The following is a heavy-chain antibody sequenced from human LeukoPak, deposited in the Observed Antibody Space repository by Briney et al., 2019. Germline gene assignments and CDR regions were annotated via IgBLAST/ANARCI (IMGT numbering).Heavy chain of an antibody. D-gene: IGHD5-12*01. Sequence: GGSLRLSCAASGFNFNNYYMSWVRQAPGKGLEWVANIKQDGREKNYVDSVRGRFTISRDNAKSSLYLQLNSLRVEDTAVYYCARDTSGYDPFWGQGTLVTVSS. CDR1: GFNFNNYY. J-gene: IGHJ4*02. V-gene: IGHV3-7*05. CDR2: IKQDGREK. CDR3: ARDTSGYDPF.